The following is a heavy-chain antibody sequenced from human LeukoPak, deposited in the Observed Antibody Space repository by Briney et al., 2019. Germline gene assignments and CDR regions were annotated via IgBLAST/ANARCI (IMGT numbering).Heavy chain of an antibody. CDR1: GGTFSNYA. J-gene: IGHJ4*02. CDR3: AKDFFDKNYYDTNDYYFDY. CDR2: ISYDGSNK. D-gene: IGHD3-22*01. V-gene: IGHV3-30-3*02. Sequence: SCKASGGTFSNYAMHWVRQAPGKGLEWVAVISYDGSNKYYADSVKGRFTISRDDSKNTLYLQVNSLRTEDTALYYCAKDFFDKNYYDTNDYYFDYWGQGTLVTVSS.